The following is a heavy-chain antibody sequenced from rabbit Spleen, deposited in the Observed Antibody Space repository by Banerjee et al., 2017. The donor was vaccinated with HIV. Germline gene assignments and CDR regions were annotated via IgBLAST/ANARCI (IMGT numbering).Heavy chain of an antibody. CDR2: INAVTGKA. D-gene: IGHD4-1*01. J-gene: IGHJ4*01. CDR3: ARDLAGAIGWNFYL. CDR1: GFSFSNKAV. V-gene: IGHV1S45*01. Sequence: QEQLVESGGGLVKPGGSLTLSCTASGFSFSNKAVMCWVRQAPGKGLEWIACINAVTGKAVYASWANGRFSISRTSSTTVTLQMTSLTAADTATYLCARDLAGAIGWNFYLWGQGTLVTVS.